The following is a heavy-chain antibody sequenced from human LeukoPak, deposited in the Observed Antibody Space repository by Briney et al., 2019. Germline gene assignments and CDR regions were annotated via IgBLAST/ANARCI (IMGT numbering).Heavy chain of an antibody. Sequence: PGGSLRLSCAASGFTFSSYAMHWVRQAPGQGLEWVAVISYDGSNKYYADSVKGRFTISRDNSKNTLYLQMNSLRAEDTAVYYCARDLYSSSLYYFDYWGQGTLVTVSS. CDR1: GFTFSSYA. V-gene: IGHV3-30-3*01. CDR2: ISYDGSNK. D-gene: IGHD6-13*01. CDR3: ARDLYSSSLYYFDY. J-gene: IGHJ4*02.